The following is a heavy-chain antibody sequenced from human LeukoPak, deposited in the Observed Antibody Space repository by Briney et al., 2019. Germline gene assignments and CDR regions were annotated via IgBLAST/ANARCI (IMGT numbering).Heavy chain of an antibody. CDR1: GGSFSGYY. V-gene: IGHV4-34*01. CDR3: ARGADWLPD. J-gene: IGHJ4*02. D-gene: IGHD3-9*01. CDR2: INHSGST. Sequence: SETLSLTRAVYGGSFSGYYWSWIRQPPGKGLEWIGEINHSGSTNYNPSLKSRVTISIDTSKNQLSLKLSSVTVADTAVYYCARGADWLPDWGQGTLVTVSS.